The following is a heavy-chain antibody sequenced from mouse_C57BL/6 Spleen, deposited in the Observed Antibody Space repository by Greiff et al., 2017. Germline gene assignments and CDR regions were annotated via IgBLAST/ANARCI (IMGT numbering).Heavy chain of an antibody. V-gene: IGHV1-53*01. CDR3: ARFTTVVALDY. J-gene: IGHJ2*01. Sequence: QVHVKQPGTELVKPGASVKLSCKASGYTFTSYWMHWVKQRPGQGLEWIGNINPSNGGTNYNEKFKSKATLTVDKSSSTAYMQLSSLTSEDSAVYYCARFTTVVALDYWGQGTTLTVSS. D-gene: IGHD1-1*01. CDR1: GYTFTSYW. CDR2: INPSNGGT.